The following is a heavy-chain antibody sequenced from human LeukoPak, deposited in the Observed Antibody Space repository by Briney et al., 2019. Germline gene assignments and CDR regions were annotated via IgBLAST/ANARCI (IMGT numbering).Heavy chain of an antibody. CDR1: GFTFSSYV. J-gene: IGHJ4*02. CDR2: LSSDGVNK. Sequence: GGSLRLSCAASGFTFSSYVMHWARQTPGKGLEWVAILSSDGVNKRYADFVQGRFTVSRDNFKNTLYLQMDSLTAEDTAFYYCARDPGTIFDVLNFHFDVWGQGTLVTVSS. V-gene: IGHV3-30-3*01. D-gene: IGHD3-3*01. CDR3: ARDPGTIFDVLNFHFDV.